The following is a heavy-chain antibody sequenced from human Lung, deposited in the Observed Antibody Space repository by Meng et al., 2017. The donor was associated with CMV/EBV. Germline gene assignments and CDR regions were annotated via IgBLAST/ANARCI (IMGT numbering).Heavy chain of an antibody. Sequence: ESXKISXAASGFTVSSNYMSWVRQAPGKGLEWVSVIYSGGSTYYADSVKGRFTISRDNSKNTLYLQMNSLRAEDTAVYYCARGQGYDFWSGVYYYYGMDVWGQGATVTVSS. CDR1: GFTVSSNY. D-gene: IGHD3-3*01. CDR3: ARGQGYDFWSGVYYYYGMDV. V-gene: IGHV3-53*01. CDR2: IYSGGST. J-gene: IGHJ6*02.